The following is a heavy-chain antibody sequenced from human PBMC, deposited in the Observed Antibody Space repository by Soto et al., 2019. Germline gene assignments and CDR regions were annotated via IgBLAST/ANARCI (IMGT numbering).Heavy chain of an antibody. CDR2: ISAYNDNT. J-gene: IGHJ4*02. V-gene: IGHV1-18*01. CDR3: ARDRRGRSVAWLDY. CDR1: GYIIISYG. Sequence: ASVKVSCKASGYIIISYGLRWVRQAPGQGLEWMGWISAYNDNTNYTQKLQGRLTMTTDTSTSTAYMELRSLRADDTAVYYCARDRRGRSVAWLDYWGQGTLVTVSS. D-gene: IGHD6-19*01.